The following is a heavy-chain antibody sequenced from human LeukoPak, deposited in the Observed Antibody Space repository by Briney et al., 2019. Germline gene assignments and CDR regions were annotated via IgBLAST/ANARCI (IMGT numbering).Heavy chain of an antibody. J-gene: IGHJ3*02. CDR3: ARESYDTWPPPQHAFDI. CDR2: ISYDGSNK. D-gene: IGHD5-18*01. Sequence: PGGSLRLSCAASGFTFSSYGMHWVRQAPGKGLEWVAVISYDGSNKYYADSVKGRFTISRDNSKNTLYLQMNSLRAEDTAVYYCARESYDTWPPPQHAFDIWGQGTMVTVSS. V-gene: IGHV3-30*03. CDR1: GFTFSSYG.